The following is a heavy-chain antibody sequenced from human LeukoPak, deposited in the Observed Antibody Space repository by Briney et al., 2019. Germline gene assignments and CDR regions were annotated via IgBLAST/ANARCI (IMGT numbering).Heavy chain of an antibody. D-gene: IGHD5-24*01. V-gene: IGHV4-4*09. J-gene: IGHJ3*02. CDR2: IYTSGST. CDR3: ARHEISNHYFDI. CDR1: GGSISSYY. Sequence: PSETLSLTCTVSGGSISSYYWSWIRQPPGKGLEWIGYIYTSGSTNYNPSLKSRVTISVDTSKNQFSPKLSSVTAAATAVYSCARHEISNHYFDIWGQGTMVTVSS.